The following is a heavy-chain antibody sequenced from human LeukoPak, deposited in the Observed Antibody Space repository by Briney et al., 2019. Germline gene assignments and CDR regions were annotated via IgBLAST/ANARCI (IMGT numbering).Heavy chain of an antibody. J-gene: IGHJ4*02. Sequence: ASVKVSCMASGGTFSSYAISWVRQAPGQGLEWMGRIIPILGIANYAQKFQGRVTITADKSTSTAYMELSSLRSEDTAVYYCARAQYYYDSSGYRYYFDYWGQGTLVTVSS. V-gene: IGHV1-69*04. CDR2: IIPILGIA. CDR3: ARAQYYYDSSGYRYYFDY. D-gene: IGHD3-22*01. CDR1: GGTFSSYA.